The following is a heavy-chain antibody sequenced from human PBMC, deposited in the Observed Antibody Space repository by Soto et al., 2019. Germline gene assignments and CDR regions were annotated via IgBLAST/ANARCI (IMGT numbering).Heavy chain of an antibody. D-gene: IGHD6-13*01. Sequence: QVQLVQSGAEVKKPGSSVKVSCKASGGTSSSYAIRWVRQAPGQGLEWMGGIIPIFGTANYAQKFQGRVTITADESTSTAYMELISLRSEDTAVYYCARAKILGYSSSWPNFEYWGQGTLVNVSP. J-gene: IGHJ4*02. CDR2: IIPIFGTA. V-gene: IGHV1-69*12. CDR1: GGTSSSYA. CDR3: ARAKILGYSSSWPNFEY.